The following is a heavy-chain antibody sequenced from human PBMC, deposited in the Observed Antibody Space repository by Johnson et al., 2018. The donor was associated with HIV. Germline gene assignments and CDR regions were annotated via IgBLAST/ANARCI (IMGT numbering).Heavy chain of an antibody. J-gene: IGHJ3*02. D-gene: IGHD6-6*01. CDR3: ARERGSFEYSSSFAFDI. CDR1: GFTFDDHG. CDR2: INWNDGST. V-gene: IGHV3-20*04. Sequence: VQLVESGGGVVRPGGSLRLSCAASGFTFDDHGMSWVRQAPGKGLEWVSGINWNDGSTGYADSVKGRFPISRDNAKNSLYLQMNSLRAEDTALYYCARERGSFEYSSSFAFDIWGQGTMVTVSS.